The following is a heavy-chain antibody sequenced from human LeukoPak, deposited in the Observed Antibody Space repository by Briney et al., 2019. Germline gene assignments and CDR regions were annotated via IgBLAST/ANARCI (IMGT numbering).Heavy chain of an antibody. CDR1: GFTFSSFE. D-gene: IGHD4-23*01. Sequence: PGGSLRLSCAVSGFTFSSFEMNWVRQAPGKGLEWVSYISSRGGTIYYADSVKGRFTISRDNAKNSLYLQMNSLRADDTADYYCARGDYGGKSVIDYWGQGTLVTVSS. CDR3: ARGDYGGKSVIDY. J-gene: IGHJ4*02. V-gene: IGHV3-48*03. CDR2: ISSRGGTI.